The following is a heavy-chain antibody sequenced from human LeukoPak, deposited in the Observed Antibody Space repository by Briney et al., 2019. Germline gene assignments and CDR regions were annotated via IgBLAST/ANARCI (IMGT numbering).Heavy chain of an antibody. J-gene: IGHJ4*02. V-gene: IGHV4-34*01. D-gene: IGHD3-10*01. Sequence: SETLSLTCAVYGGSFSGYYWSWIRQPPGKGLEWIGESKHSGGTNYNPSLKSRVTISVGTSKKQFSLTLTSVTAADTAVYYCARGQWEVRGIIIAQLDYWGQGTLVTVSS. CDR2: SKHSGGT. CDR1: GGSFSGYY. CDR3: ARGQWEVRGIIIAQLDY.